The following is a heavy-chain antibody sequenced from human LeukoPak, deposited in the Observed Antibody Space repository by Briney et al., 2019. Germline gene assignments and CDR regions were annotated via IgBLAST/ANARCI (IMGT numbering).Heavy chain of an antibody. CDR3: TREVDTRSPY. D-gene: IGHD1-26*01. V-gene: IGHV3-49*04. J-gene: IGHJ4*02. CDR2: IRSAHYGGTT. CDR1: GFTFGDSA. Sequence: GGFLRLSCTTSGFTFGDSAMGWARQAPGKGLEWLGFIRSAHYGGTTEYVASVRGRFTISRDDSKSIAYLQMNSLKTEDTAVYYCTREVDTRSPYWGQGTLVTVSS.